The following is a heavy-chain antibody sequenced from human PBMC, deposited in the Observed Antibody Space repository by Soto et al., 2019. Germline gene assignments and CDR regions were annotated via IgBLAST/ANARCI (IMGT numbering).Heavy chain of an antibody. CDR2: ISYDGSNK. D-gene: IGHD2-8*01. J-gene: IGHJ4*02. CDR1: GFTFSSYG. CDR3: AKEKARLVYAPNFDY. V-gene: IGHV3-30*18. Sequence: GGSLRLSCAASGFTFSSYGMHWVRQAPGKGLEWVAVISYDGSNKYYADSVKGRFTISRDNSKNTLYLQMNSLRAEDTAVYYCAKEKARLVYAPNFDYWGQGTLVTVSS.